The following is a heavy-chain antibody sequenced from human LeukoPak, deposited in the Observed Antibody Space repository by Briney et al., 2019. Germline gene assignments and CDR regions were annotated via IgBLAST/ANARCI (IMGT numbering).Heavy chain of an antibody. V-gene: IGHV1-24*01. D-gene: IGHD1-26*01. CDR1: GYTLTELS. J-gene: IGHJ4*02. Sequence: ASVKVSCKVSGYTLTELSMHWVRQAPGKGLEWMGGFDPEDGETIYAQKFQGRVTMTEDTSTDTAYMELSSLRSEDTAVYYCATLPGGGSYIPFGYWGQGTLVTVSS. CDR2: FDPEDGET. CDR3: ATLPGGGSYIPFGY.